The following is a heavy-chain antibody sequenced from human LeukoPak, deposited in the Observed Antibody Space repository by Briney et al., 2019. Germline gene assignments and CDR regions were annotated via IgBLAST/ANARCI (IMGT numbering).Heavy chain of an antibody. CDR1: GSSVNGYY. V-gene: IGHV4-59*02. CDR2: IHYSGLT. Sequence: SETLSLTCTVSGSSVNGYYWNWIRQAPGKGLEWIGFIHYSGLTVYSPSLQSRVSMSVDTSRNQFSLDLSSVTAADTALYYCARDPPEDEWNSLDSWGQGILVTVSS. D-gene: IGHD1-7*01. J-gene: IGHJ4*02. CDR3: ARDPPEDEWNSLDS.